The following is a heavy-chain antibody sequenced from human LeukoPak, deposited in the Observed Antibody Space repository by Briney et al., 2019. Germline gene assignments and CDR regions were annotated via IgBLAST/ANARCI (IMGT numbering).Heavy chain of an antibody. J-gene: IGHJ5*02. Sequence: SQTLSLTCTVSGGSISSGSYYWSWIRQPAGKGLEWIGSIYHSGSTYYNPSLKSRVTISVDTSKNQFSLKLSSVTAADTAVYYCARRNYCSSTSCYSFWFDPWGQGTLVTVSS. V-gene: IGHV4-61*02. CDR2: IYHSGST. D-gene: IGHD2-2*01. CDR3: ARRNYCSSTSCYSFWFDP. CDR1: GGSISSGSYY.